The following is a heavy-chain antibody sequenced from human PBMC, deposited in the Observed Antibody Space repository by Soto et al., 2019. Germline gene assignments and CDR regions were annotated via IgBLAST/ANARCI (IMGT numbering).Heavy chain of an antibody. CDR1: VFNFNNYG. Sequence: GGSLRLSCAVSVFNFNNYGINLVRQAPGKGLEWVSSVSKSDYAYYSDSVKVRFTISRDNAKNSMYLEMNSLRVEDTAFYFCLRGRFVRSRVVLEDLGQGTLVTVSS. CDR3: LRGRFVRSRVVLED. J-gene: IGHJ4*02. CDR2: VSKSDYA. D-gene: IGHD2-15*01. V-gene: IGHV3-21*04.